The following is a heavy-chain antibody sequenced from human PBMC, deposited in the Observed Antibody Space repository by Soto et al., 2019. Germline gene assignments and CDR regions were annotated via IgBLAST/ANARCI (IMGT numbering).Heavy chain of an antibody. D-gene: IGHD3-10*01. Sequence: QVQLQESGPGLVKPSETLSLTCSVSGGSVSSGGYYCSWIRQPPGKGLEWIGCIYYSGGTDYNPSIKSRVTMSLDKSKNQFSLKLNSVTSVDTAVYFCARAGRYRYFDYWGQGTLVTVPS. CDR2: IYYSGGT. V-gene: IGHV4-61*08. CDR1: GGSVSSGGYY. J-gene: IGHJ4*02. CDR3: ARAGRYRYFDY.